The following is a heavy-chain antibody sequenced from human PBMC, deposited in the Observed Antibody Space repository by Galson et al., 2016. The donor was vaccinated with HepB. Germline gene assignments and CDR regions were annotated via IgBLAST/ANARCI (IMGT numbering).Heavy chain of an antibody. J-gene: IGHJ4*02. D-gene: IGHD3-3*01. CDR2: ISASGGSK. CDR1: GFTFSSFA. V-gene: IGHV3-23*01. Sequence: SLRLSCAASGFTFSSFAMNWVRQAPGKGLEWVSSISASGGSKYYADSVKGRFTISRDNSNNTVYLQMSSLRVEDTALYYCAKLPVRSPWDFSDYWGQGTLVTVSS. CDR3: AKLPVRSPWDFSDY.